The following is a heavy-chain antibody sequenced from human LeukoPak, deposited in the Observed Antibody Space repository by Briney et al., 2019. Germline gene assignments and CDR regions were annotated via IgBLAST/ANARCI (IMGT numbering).Heavy chain of an antibody. CDR1: GFTFSSYG. D-gene: IGHD2-15*01. J-gene: IGHJ4*02. Sequence: GRSQRLSCAASGFTFSSYGMHWVRQAPGKGLEWVAVIWYDGSNKYYADSVKGRFTISRDNSKNTLYLQMNSLRAEDTAVYYCAKGLDWYCSGGSCYNIDYWGQGTLVTVSS. V-gene: IGHV3-33*06. CDR2: IWYDGSNK. CDR3: AKGLDWYCSGGSCYNIDY.